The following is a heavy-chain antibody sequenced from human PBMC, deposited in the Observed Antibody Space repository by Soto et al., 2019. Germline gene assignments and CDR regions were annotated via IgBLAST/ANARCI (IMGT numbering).Heavy chain of an antibody. Sequence: GESLKISCKGSGYSFTSYWISWVRQMPGKGLEWMGRIDPSDSYTNYSPSFQGHVTISADKSISTAYLQWSSLKASDTAMYYCARHGGATHYYYGMDVWGQGTTVTVS. CDR1: GYSFTSYW. V-gene: IGHV5-10-1*01. CDR3: ARHGGATHYYYGMDV. D-gene: IGHD2-15*01. CDR2: IDPSDSYT. J-gene: IGHJ6*02.